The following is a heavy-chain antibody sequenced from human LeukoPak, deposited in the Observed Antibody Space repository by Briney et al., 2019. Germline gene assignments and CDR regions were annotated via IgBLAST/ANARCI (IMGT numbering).Heavy chain of an antibody. CDR2: IYYSGST. J-gene: IGHJ1*01. CDR3: ARGARYSSSAYFQH. D-gene: IGHD6-13*01. V-gene: IGHV4-59*01. Sequence: PSETLSLTCTVSGGSLSSYYWSWIRQPPGKGLEWIGYIYYSGSTNYNPSLKSRVTISVDTSKNQFSLKLSSVTAADTAVYYCARGARYSSSAYFQHWGQGTLVTVSS. CDR1: GGSLSSYY.